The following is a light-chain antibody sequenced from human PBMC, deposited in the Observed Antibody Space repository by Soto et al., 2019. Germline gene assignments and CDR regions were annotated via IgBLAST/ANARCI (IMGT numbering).Light chain of an antibody. J-gene: IGLJ3*02. CDR1: SSNIGTNT. CDR2: LDN. CDR3: VAWDNSLNGPV. V-gene: IGLV1-44*01. Sequence: QSVLTQPPSASGTPGQRVTISCSGSSSNIGTNTVNWYQQLPGTAPKLLIYLDNQRPSGVPDRFSGSKSGTSASLAISGLQSEDVADYYCVAWDNSLNGPVFGGGTKLTVL.